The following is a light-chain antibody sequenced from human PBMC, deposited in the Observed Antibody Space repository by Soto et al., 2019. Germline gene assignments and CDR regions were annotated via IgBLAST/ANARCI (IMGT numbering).Light chain of an antibody. V-gene: IGLV1-40*01. CDR3: QSYDNGLSASV. J-gene: IGLJ2*01. CDR1: SSNIGAGHV. Sequence: QPVLTQPPSVSGALGQRVTISCTGSSSNIGAGHVVHWYQQFPGRAPNLLIYGSSNRPSGVPDRFSGSKSGSSASLAITGLQAEDEADYYCQSYDNGLSASVFGGGTKLTVL. CDR2: GSS.